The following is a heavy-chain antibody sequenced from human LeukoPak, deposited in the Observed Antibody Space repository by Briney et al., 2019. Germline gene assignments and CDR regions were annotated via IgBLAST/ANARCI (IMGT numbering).Heavy chain of an antibody. Sequence: PSETLSLTCTVSGGSFSSYHWNWIRQSAGKGLEWIGRVHTTGSTNYNPSLQSRVTMSVDTSKNQFSLKLSSVTAADTAVYYCARDNLNNDFWSGYPSWFDPWGQGVLVTVSS. CDR1: GGSFSSYH. V-gene: IGHV4-4*07. CDR3: ARDNLNNDFWSGYPSWFDP. CDR2: VHTTGST. J-gene: IGHJ5*02. D-gene: IGHD3-3*01.